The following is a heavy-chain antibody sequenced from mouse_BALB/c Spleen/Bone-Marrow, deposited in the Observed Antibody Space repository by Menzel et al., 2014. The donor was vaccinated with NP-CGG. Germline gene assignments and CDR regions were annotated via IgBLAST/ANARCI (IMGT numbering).Heavy chain of an antibody. J-gene: IGHJ4*01. Sequence: EVMLVESGGGLVQPGGSRKLSCAASGFTFSSFGMHWVRQAPEKGLEWVAYISSGSSTIYYADTVKGRFTISRDNHKNTLFLQMTSLRSEYAAMYYCARSPYEYDGRDYWGQGTSVTVSS. CDR3: ARSPYEYDGRDY. D-gene: IGHD2-4*01. V-gene: IGHV5-17*02. CDR2: ISSGSSTI. CDR1: GFTFSSFG.